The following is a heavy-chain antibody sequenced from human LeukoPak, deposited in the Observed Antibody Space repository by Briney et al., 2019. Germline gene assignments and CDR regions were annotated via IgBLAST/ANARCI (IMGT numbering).Heavy chain of an antibody. CDR2: ISAYNGNT. V-gene: IGHV1-18*01. Sequence: ASVKVSCKASGYTFTSYGISWVRQAPGQGLEWMGWISAYNGNTNYAQKLQGRVTMTTDTSTSTACMELRSLRSDDTAVYYCARDYDFWSGYRVFRYWGQGTLVTVPS. CDR3: ARDYDFWSGYRVFRY. J-gene: IGHJ4*02. D-gene: IGHD3-3*01. CDR1: GYTFTSYG.